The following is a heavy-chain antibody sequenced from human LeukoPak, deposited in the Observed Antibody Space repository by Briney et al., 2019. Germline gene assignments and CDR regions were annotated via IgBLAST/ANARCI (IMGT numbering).Heavy chain of an antibody. CDR2: VNLQGST. Sequence: SGTLSLTCGVSGGSITNTNYWTWVRQPPGKGLEWIGEVNLQGSTNYNPSLMGRVAISVDTSENHISLQLTSVTAADTAVYYCARGDDYGALRFDYWGQGTLVTVSS. V-gene: IGHV4-4*02. CDR1: GGSITNTNY. D-gene: IGHD4-17*01. J-gene: IGHJ4*02. CDR3: ARGDDYGALRFDY.